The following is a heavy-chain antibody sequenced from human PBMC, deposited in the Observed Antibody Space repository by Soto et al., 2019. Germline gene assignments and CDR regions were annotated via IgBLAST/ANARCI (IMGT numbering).Heavy chain of an antibody. CDR2: IYYSGST. D-gene: IGHD2-21*02. Sequence: SETLSLTCTVSGGSISSYYWSWIRQPPGKGLEWIGYIYYSGSTNYNPSLKSRVTISVDTSKNQFSLKLSSVTAADTAVYYCARHLVVGGDRGSGMDVWGQGTTVTVSS. CDR1: GGSISSYY. V-gene: IGHV4-59*08. J-gene: IGHJ6*02. CDR3: ARHLVVGGDRGSGMDV.